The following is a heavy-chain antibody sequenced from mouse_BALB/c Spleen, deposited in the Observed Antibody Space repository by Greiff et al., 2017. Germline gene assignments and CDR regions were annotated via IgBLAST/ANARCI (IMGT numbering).Heavy chain of an antibody. CDR3: ARHPRDGYYWFAY. Sequence: EVMLVESGGDLVKPGGSLKLSCAASGFTFSSYGMSWVRQTPDKRLEWVATISSGGSYTYYPDSVKGRFTISRDNAKNTLYLQMSSLKSEDTAMYYCARHPRDGYYWFAYWGQGTLVTVSA. CDR2: ISSGGSYT. CDR1: GFTFSSYG. J-gene: IGHJ3*01. V-gene: IGHV5-6*02. D-gene: IGHD2-3*01.